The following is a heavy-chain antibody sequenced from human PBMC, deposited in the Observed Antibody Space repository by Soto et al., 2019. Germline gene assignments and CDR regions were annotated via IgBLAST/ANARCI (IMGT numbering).Heavy chain of an antibody. J-gene: IGHJ4*02. V-gene: IGHV3-30*18. CDR1: GFTFSSYG. CDR2: ISYDGSNE. CDR3: AKDTYSHGGGGYYLFDC. D-gene: IGHD3-22*01. Sequence: QVQLVESGGGVVQPGRSLRLSCAVSGFTFSSYGMHWVRQAPGKGLEWVAHISYDGSNEHYVGSVKGRFTISRDNSKNXPYWHMSSLRAEDTAVYYCAKDTYSHGGGGYYLFDCWGQGPPVTVPS.